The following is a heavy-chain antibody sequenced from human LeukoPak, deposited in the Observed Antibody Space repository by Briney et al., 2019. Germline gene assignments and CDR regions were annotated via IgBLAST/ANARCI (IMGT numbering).Heavy chain of an antibody. CDR1: GGSFSGYY. Sequence: SETLSLTCAVYGGSFSGYYWSWIRQPPGKGLEWIGEINHSGSTNYNPSLKSRVTISVDTSKNQFSLNLNSVTAADTAVYYCARGRLYDYVWGSYRYAFDFWGQGILVTVSS. V-gene: IGHV4-34*01. D-gene: IGHD3-16*02. CDR3: ARGRLYDYVWGSYRYAFDF. CDR2: INHSGST. J-gene: IGHJ4*02.